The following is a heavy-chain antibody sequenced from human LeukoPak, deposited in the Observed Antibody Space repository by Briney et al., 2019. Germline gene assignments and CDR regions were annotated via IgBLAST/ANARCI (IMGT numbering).Heavy chain of an antibody. Sequence: PSETLSLTFTVSGGSISSYYWSWIRQPPGKGLEWIGYIYYSGSTNYNPSLKSRVTISVDTSKNQFSLKLSSVTAADTAVYYCARDSMPGAFDIWGQGTMVTVSS. J-gene: IGHJ3*02. D-gene: IGHD2-2*01. CDR1: GGSISSYY. V-gene: IGHV4-59*01. CDR2: IYYSGST. CDR3: ARDSMPGAFDI.